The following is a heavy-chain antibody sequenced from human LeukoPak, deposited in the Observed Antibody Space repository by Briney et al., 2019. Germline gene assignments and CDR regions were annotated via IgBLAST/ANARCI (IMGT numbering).Heavy chain of an antibody. CDR3: ARETIFGVVITSPYYYYGMDV. J-gene: IGHJ6*02. V-gene: IGHV3-11*01. D-gene: IGHD3-3*01. CDR2: ISSRGSTI. CDR1: GFTFSDYY. Sequence: GGSLRLSCAASGFTFSDYYMSWIRQAPGKGLEWVSYISSRGSTIYYADSVMGRFTISRDNAKNSLYLQMNSLRAEDTAVYYCARETIFGVVITSPYYYYGMDVWGQGTTVTVSS.